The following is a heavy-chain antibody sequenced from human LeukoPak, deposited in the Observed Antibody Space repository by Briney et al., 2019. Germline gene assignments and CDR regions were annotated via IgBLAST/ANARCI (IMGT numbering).Heavy chain of an antibody. J-gene: IGHJ4*02. CDR3: AREYSYGYMGYFDY. D-gene: IGHD5-18*01. V-gene: IGHV1-69*04. CDR1: GGTFSSYA. CDR2: IIPILGIA. Sequence: ASVKVSCKASGGTFSSYAISWVRQAPGQGLEWMGRIIPILGIANYAQKFQGRVTITADKSTSTAYMELSSLRSEDTAVYYCAREYSYGYMGYFDYWGQGTLVTVSS.